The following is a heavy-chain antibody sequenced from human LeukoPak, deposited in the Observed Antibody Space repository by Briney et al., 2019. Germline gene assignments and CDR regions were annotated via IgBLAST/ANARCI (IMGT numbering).Heavy chain of an antibody. CDR2: IIPILGIA. V-gene: IGHV1-69*04. D-gene: IGHD4-23*01. J-gene: IGHJ4*02. Sequence: GASVKDSCKASGGTFSSYTISWVRQAPGQGLEWMGRIIPILGIANYAQKFQGRVTITADKSTSTAYMELSSLRSEDTAVYYCARDPPSTYGGNSGGFDYWGQGTLVTVSS. CDR3: ARDPPSTYGGNSGGFDY. CDR1: GGTFSSYT.